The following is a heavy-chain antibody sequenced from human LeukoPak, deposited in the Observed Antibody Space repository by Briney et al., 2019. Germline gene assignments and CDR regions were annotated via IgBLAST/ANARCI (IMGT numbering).Heavy chain of an antibody. CDR1: GFTFSSYA. CDR3: TRVGYIDEGIDY. D-gene: IGHD5-24*01. V-gene: IGHV3-7*04. J-gene: IGHJ4*02. Sequence: GRSLRLSCAASGFTFSSYAMHWVRQAPGKGLEWVANIKQDGSKKSYVDSVKGRFTISRDNAKNSLYLQMNSLRAEDTAIYYCTRVGYIDEGIDYWGQRTLVTVSS. CDR2: IKQDGSKK.